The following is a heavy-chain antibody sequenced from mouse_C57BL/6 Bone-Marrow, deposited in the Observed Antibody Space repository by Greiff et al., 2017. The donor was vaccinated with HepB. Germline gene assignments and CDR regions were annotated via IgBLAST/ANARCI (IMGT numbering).Heavy chain of an antibody. J-gene: IGHJ1*03. V-gene: IGHV1-55*01. CDR3: ARYQYYYGSSYYFDV. Sequence: VKLQQPGAELVKPGASVKMSCKASGYTFTSYWITWVKQRPGQGLEWIGDIYPGSGSTNYNEKFKSKATLTVDTSSSTAYMQLSSLTSEDSAVYYCARYQYYYGSSYYFDVWGTGTTVTVSS. D-gene: IGHD1-1*01. CDR2: IYPGSGST. CDR1: GYTFTSYW.